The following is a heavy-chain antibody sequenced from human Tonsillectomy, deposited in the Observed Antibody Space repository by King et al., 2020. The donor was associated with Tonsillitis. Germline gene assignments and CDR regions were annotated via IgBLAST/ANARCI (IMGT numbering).Heavy chain of an antibody. D-gene: IGHD6-19*01. J-gene: IGHJ4*02. Sequence: VQLVESGGGVVQPGRSLRLSCAASGFTFSSYGIHWVRQAPGKGLEGVAVISSDGSKKYYADSVRGRFTISRDNSKKTLYLQMNSLRADDTAVYYCAKARQWLVHFDYWGQGTLVTVSS. CDR2: ISSDGSKK. CDR1: GFTFSSYG. V-gene: IGHV3-30*18. CDR3: AKARQWLVHFDY.